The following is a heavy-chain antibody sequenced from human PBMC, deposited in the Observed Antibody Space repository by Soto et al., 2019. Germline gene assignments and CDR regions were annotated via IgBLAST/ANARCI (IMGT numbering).Heavy chain of an antibody. J-gene: IGHJ3*02. Sequence: QVQLVESGGGVVQPGRSLRLSCAASGFTFGGYGIHWVRQAPGKGLEWVAVISYDGSNKDYADSVKGRFTISRDNSKNTLYLQMNSLRAEDKAVYYCANIPYDSNGRAFDIWGQGTMVTVSS. D-gene: IGHD3-22*01. CDR3: ANIPYDSNGRAFDI. V-gene: IGHV3-30*18. CDR1: GFTFGGYG. CDR2: ISYDGSNK.